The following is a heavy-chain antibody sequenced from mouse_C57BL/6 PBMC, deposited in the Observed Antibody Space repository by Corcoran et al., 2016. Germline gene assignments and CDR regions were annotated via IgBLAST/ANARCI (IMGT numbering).Heavy chain of an antibody. CDR2: IYPGSGNT. Sequence: QVQLQQSGPERVKPGASVKISCKASGYSFTSYYIHWVKQRPGQGLEWIGWIYPGSGNTKYNEKFKGKATLTADTSSSTAYMQLSSLTSEDSAVYYCAKGSNYLYYFDYWGQGTTLTVSS. V-gene: IGHV1-66*01. CDR1: GYSFTSYY. D-gene: IGHD2-5*01. J-gene: IGHJ2*01. CDR3: AKGSNYLYYFDY.